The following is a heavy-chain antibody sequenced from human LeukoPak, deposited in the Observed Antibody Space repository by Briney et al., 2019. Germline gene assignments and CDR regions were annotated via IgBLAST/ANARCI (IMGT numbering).Heavy chain of an antibody. CDR3: AELGITMIGGV. CDR1: GFTFSSYW. V-gene: IGHV3-7*01. J-gene: IGHJ6*04. Sequence: QPGGSLRLSCAASGFTFSSYWMSWVRQAPGKGLEWMANIKEDGSEKYYVDSVKGRFTISRDNAKNSLYLQMNSLRAEDTAVYYCAELGITMIGGVWGKGTTVTISS. CDR2: IKEDGSEK. D-gene: IGHD3-10*02.